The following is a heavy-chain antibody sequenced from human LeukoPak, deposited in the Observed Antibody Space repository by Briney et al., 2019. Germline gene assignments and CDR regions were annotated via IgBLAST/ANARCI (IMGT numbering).Heavy chain of an antibody. Sequence: SVKVSCTASGGSFTTTGFSWVRQAPGQGLEWIGAIIPIYGTPTYAPRFQGRVTITTDESTSTAYMELSSLRSNDTAVYYCARDHWGIVENGYDYFYYDMDVWGKGTTVTVSS. CDR3: ARDHWGIVENGYDYFYYDMDV. J-gene: IGHJ6*03. CDR1: GGSFTTTG. CDR2: IIPIYGTP. D-gene: IGHD7-27*01. V-gene: IGHV1-69*05.